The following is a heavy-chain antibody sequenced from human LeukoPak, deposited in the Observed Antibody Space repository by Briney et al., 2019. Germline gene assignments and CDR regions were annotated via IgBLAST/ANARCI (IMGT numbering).Heavy chain of an antibody. J-gene: IGHJ4*02. CDR1: GVIFSTHW. D-gene: IGHD7-27*01. V-gene: IGHV3-7*01. CDR2: IKEDGSEK. CDR3: AKGLGRDS. Sequence: GGSLGLSCAASGVIFSTHWMTWFRQAPGKGLEWVANIKEDGSEKCYADSVKGRFSISRDNTKNSLYLQMGRLRVEDAAMYYCAKGLGRDSWGQGTLVTVSS.